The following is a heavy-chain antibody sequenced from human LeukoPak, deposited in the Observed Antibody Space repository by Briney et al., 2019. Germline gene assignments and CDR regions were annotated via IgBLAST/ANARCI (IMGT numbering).Heavy chain of an antibody. CDR1: GFTFSKAW. J-gene: IGHJ4*02. CDR2: IKATPDGGTT. V-gene: IGHV3-15*01. D-gene: IGHD5-18*01. Sequence: GGSLRLSCAASGFTFSKAWMSWVRQAPGKGLEWVGHIKATPDGGTTEYGAPVKGRFNISRDDSKNTLYLQMNSLKSEDTAVYFCTTLPGYSYGYLQDYWGQGTLVTVSS. CDR3: TTLPGYSYGYLQDY.